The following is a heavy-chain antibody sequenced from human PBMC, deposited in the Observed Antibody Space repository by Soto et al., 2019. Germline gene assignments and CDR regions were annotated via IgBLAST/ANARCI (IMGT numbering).Heavy chain of an antibody. CDR3: ARYLLTGTTSGVYYYYCMDV. CDR2: IWYDGSNK. D-gene: IGHD1-7*01. J-gene: IGHJ6*02. V-gene: IGHV3-33*01. Sequence: GGSLRLSCAASGFTFSSYGMHWVRQAPGKGLEWVAVIWYDGSNKYYADSVKGRFTISRDNSKNTLYLQMNSLRAEDTAVYYSARYLLTGTTSGVYYYYCMDVWGQGTTVTVSS. CDR1: GFTFSSYG.